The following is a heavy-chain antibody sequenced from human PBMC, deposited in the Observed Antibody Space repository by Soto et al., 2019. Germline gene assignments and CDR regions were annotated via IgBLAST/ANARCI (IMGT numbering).Heavy chain of an antibody. J-gene: IGHJ4*02. D-gene: IGHD2-21*01. CDR3: VREDWHRFDS. CDR1: GFMFSPYW. CDR2: ISGGASDK. V-gene: IGHV3-7*01. Sequence: EVQLVESGGGLVQPGGSLRLSCEASGFMFSPYWMSWVRQDPGKGLEWVATISGGASDKFYVDSVTGRVTISRDDDKNSVYLQLNSLRDEDTAVYYCVREDWHRFDSWGQGTLVTVSS.